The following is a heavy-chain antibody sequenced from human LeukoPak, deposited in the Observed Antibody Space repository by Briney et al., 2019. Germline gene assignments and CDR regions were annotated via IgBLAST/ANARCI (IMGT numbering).Heavy chain of an antibody. V-gene: IGHV3-48*02. J-gene: IGHJ6*02. D-gene: IGHD2-2*02. CDR2: VSSRSSTI. CDR3: ASTPTGYCSSTSCYKKGYYYGMDV. Sequence: GGPLRLSCAASGFTFSSYRMNWVRQAPGKGLEGVSYVSSRSSTIFYADSVKGRFTISRDNAKNSLYLQMNSLRDEDTAVYYCASTPTGYCSSTSCYKKGYYYGMDVWGQGTTVTVSS. CDR1: GFTFSSYR.